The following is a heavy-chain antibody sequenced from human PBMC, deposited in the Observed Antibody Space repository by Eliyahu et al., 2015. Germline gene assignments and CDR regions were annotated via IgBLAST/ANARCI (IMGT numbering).Heavy chain of an antibody. CDR2: IYYSGXT. CDR1: GGSIXSSSYX. D-gene: IGHD4-17*01. J-gene: IGHJ4*02. Sequence: QLQLQESGPGLVKPSXTLSXTCTVSGGSIXSSSYXWGWIXQPPGKGLXWIGSIYYSGXTYYNPSLKSRVTISVDTSKNQFSLKLSSVTAADTAVYYCARLSTVTQPGVFDYWGQGTLVTVSS. CDR3: ARLSTVTQPGVFDY. V-gene: IGHV4-39*01.